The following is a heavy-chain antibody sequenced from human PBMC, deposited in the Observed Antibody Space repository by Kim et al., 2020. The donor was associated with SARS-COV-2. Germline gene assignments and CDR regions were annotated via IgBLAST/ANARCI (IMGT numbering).Heavy chain of an antibody. CDR2: ISSDGSDK. CDR1: GFTFSSYG. Sequence: GGSLRLSCAASGFTFSSYGMYWVRQAPGKGLEWVTLISSDGSDKYYADSVKGRFSISRDNSKNTVFLQMNSLRVEDTALYYCASRPPDAIMGPLDYWGQGTLVTVSS. V-gene: IGHV3-30*03. D-gene: IGHD2-2*01. CDR3: ASRPPDAIMGPLDY. J-gene: IGHJ4*02.